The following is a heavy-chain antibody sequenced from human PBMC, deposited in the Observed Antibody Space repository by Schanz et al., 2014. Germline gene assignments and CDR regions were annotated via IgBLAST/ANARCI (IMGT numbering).Heavy chain of an antibody. D-gene: IGHD2-2*01. CDR1: GFAVPINY. CDR3: AAPYLHDAFDI. CDR2: FYSGGRT. Sequence: EVQLVESGGHLVQPGGSLRLSCAASGFAVPINYMSWVRQAPGKGLEWVSVFYSGGRTYYAESVKGRFTISRDNSKNTLYLQMNSLRAEDTAIYYCAAPYLHDAFDIWGQGTMVTVSS. J-gene: IGHJ3*02. V-gene: IGHV3-66*01.